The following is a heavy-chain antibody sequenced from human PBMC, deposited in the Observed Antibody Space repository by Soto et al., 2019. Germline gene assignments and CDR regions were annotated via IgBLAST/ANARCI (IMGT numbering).Heavy chain of an antibody. CDR2: IKQDGSEK. V-gene: IGHV3-7*01. Sequence: LRLSCAASGFTFLSYWMSWVRQAPGKRLKWVANIKQDGSEKYYVDSVKGRFTISRDNAKNSLYLQMNSLRAEDTAVYYCARDSLRSAAANYYYGMDVWGQGTTVTVSS. CDR1: GFTFLSYW. CDR3: ARDSLRSAAANYYYGMDV. J-gene: IGHJ6*02. D-gene: IGHD6-13*01.